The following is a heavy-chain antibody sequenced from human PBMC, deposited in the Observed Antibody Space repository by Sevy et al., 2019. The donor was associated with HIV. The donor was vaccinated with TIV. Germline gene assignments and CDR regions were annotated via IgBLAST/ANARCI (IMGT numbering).Heavy chain of an antibody. J-gene: IGHJ5*02. Sequence: GGSLRLSCAASGFTFSSYAMHWVRQAPGKGLEWVAVISYDGSNKYYADSVKGRFTISRDNSKNTLYLQMNSLRAEDKAVYYCARRGQLLYNWFDPWGQGTLVTVSS. CDR2: ISYDGSNK. D-gene: IGHD2-2*01. V-gene: IGHV3-30-3*01. CDR1: GFTFSSYA. CDR3: ARRGQLLYNWFDP.